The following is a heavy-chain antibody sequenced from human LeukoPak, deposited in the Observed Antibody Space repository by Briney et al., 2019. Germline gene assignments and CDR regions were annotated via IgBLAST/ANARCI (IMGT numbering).Heavy chain of an antibody. J-gene: IGHJ4*02. D-gene: IGHD2-21*01. Sequence: GGSLRLSCAASGFTFDDYAMHWVRQAPGKGLEWVSLISWDGGSSFYADSVKGRFTMSRDNSKNTLYLQMNSLRAEDTAVYYCAREGRVKTAPPDYWGQGTLVTVSS. CDR3: AREGRVKTAPPDY. V-gene: IGHV3-43D*03. CDR2: ISWDGGSS. CDR1: GFTFDDYA.